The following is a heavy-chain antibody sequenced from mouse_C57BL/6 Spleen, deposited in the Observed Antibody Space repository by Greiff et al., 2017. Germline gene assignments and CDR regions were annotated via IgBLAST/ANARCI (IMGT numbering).Heavy chain of an antibody. D-gene: IGHD3-2*02. V-gene: IGHV6-6*01. Sequence: EVQRVESGGGLVQPGGSMKLSCAASGFTFSDAWMDWVRQSPEKGLEWVAEIRNKANNHATYYAESVKGRFTISRDDSKSSVYLQMNSLRAEDTGIYYCTRRGSSGSFAYWGQGTLVTVSA. CDR3: TRRGSSGSFAY. J-gene: IGHJ3*01. CDR2: IRNKANNHAT. CDR1: GFTFSDAW.